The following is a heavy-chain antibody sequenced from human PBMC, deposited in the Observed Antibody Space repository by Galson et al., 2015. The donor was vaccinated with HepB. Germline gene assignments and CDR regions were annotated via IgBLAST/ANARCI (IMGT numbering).Heavy chain of an antibody. Sequence: SLRLSCAASGFTFNNYAMTWVRQTPGQGLEWVSGVSGGGGSTSYADSVRGRFTISRDNSKNMVYLQMNSLRAEDTALYYCAKGYSTDWRDDFDYWGQGTLVTVSS. J-gene: IGHJ4*02. V-gene: IGHV3-23*01. CDR2: VSGGGGST. CDR1: GFTFNNYA. CDR3: AKGYSTDWRDDFDY. D-gene: IGHD3-3*01.